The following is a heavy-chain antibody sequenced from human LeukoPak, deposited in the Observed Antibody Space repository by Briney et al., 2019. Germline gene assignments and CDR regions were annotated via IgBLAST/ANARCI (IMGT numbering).Heavy chain of an antibody. CDR1: GDSLSNNNVA. CDR3: AGGCYSSFDY. J-gene: IGHJ4*02. V-gene: IGHV6-1*01. Sequence: SQTLSLTCAISGDSLSNNNVAWNWIRQSPSRCLEWLGRTYYRSKWNTDYAVSVKSRITINSDTSKNQFSLQLNSVTPEDTDVYYCAGGCYSSFDYWDQGTLVTVSS. D-gene: IGHD3-16*01. CDR2: TYYRSKWNT.